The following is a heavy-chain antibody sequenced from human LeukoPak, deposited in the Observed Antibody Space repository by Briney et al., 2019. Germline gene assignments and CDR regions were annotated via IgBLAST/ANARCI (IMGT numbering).Heavy chain of an antibody. CDR2: IRYDGSNK. Sequence: GGSLRLSCAASGSTFSSYGMHWVRQAPGKGLEWVAFIRYDGSNKYYADSVKGRFTIFRDNSKNTLYLEMNSLRAEDTAVYYCARDRCSGGSCYAEYFQHWGQGTLVTVSS. CDR1: GSTFSSYG. D-gene: IGHD2-15*01. J-gene: IGHJ1*01. CDR3: ARDRCSGGSCYAEYFQH. V-gene: IGHV3-30*02.